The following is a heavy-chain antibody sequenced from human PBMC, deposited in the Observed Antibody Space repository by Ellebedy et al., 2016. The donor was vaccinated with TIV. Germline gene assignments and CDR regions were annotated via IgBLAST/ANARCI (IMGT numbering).Heavy chain of an antibody. D-gene: IGHD6-13*01. J-gene: IGHJ5*02. V-gene: IGHV1-2*02. Sequence: AASVKVSCKASGYTFTDYYIHWVRQAPGQGLEWMGWINPASGVTNFAQKFPGRVTMTIATSVSTVYMEFTRLTSDDTAVLFCARGSRLAATLTRENWFDIWGQGTLVTVSS. CDR3: ARGSRLAATLTRENWFDI. CDR2: INPASGVT. CDR1: GYTFTDYY.